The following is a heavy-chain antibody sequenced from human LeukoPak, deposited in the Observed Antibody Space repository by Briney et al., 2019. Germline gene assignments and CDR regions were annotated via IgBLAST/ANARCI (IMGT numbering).Heavy chain of an antibody. J-gene: IGHJ4*02. CDR2: IYRGGSA. Sequence: GALRVTCLGSGSTLSCNYMSCVRPAPGKGLEWVSVIYRGGSAYYADSVKGRFTISRDNSRNTLYFQMNSLRAEDTAVYYCARVRGSFDFDYWGQGTLVTVSS. V-gene: IGHV3-66*01. D-gene: IGHD3-16*01. CDR1: GSTLSCNY. CDR3: ARVRGSFDFDY.